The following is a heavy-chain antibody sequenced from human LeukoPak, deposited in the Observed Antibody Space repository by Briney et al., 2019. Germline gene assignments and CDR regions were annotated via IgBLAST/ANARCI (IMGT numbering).Heavy chain of an antibody. D-gene: IGHD4-23*01. V-gene: IGHV1-46*01. CDR2: IYPSGGNT. Sequence: ASVKVSCKASGYSFTSYFIHWVRQAPGQGLEWMGIIYPSGGNTNYAQKFQGRVTMTRGTSTSTVYMELSSLRSEDTAIYYCARGRGFGGNSGFAYWGQGFLVTVSA. CDR1: GYSFTSYF. CDR3: ARGRGFGGNSGFAY. J-gene: IGHJ4*02.